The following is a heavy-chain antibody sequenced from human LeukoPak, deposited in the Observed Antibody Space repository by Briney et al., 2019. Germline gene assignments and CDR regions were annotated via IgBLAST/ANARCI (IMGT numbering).Heavy chain of an antibody. CDR2: ISGSGGST. CDR3: AKDRPSGYSGGWYREYFDY. J-gene: IGHJ4*02. Sequence: SGGSLRLSCAASGFTFSSYAMSWVRQAPGKGLEWVSAISGSGGSTYYADSVKGRFTISRDNSKNTLYLQMNSLRAEDTAVYYCAKDRPSGYSGGWYREYFDYWGQGTLVTVSS. D-gene: IGHD6-19*01. CDR1: GFTFSSYA. V-gene: IGHV3-23*01.